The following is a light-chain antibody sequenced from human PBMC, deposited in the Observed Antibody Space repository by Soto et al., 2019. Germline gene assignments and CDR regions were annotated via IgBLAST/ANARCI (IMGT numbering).Light chain of an antibody. Sequence: DIQMTQSPSSLSASVGDRVTITCRASQAISTYLAWYQQKPGKVTNLLIFAASTLQSVVPSRFSGSRSGADFTLTISSLQHEDVATYYCQKYDRAPYTFGQGTKLEIK. J-gene: IGKJ2*01. CDR1: QAISTY. V-gene: IGKV1-27*01. CDR2: AAS. CDR3: QKYDRAPYT.